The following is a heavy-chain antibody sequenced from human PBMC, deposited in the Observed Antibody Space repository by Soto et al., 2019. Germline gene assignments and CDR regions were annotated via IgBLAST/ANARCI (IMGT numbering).Heavy chain of an antibody. J-gene: IGHJ6*02. CDR2: IYYSGSA. CDR3: ARDVIGGYCSGGSCYKGEYGMDV. Sequence: QVQLQESGPGLVKPSQTLSLTCTVSGGSISSDGYYWNWIRQHPGKGLEWLGYIYYSGSAYYNPSLQSLVTISVDTSKNQFSLKMSSVTAADTAVYYCARDVIGGYCSGGSCYKGEYGMDVWGHGTTVTVSS. D-gene: IGHD2-15*01. V-gene: IGHV4-31*01. CDR1: GGSISSDGYY.